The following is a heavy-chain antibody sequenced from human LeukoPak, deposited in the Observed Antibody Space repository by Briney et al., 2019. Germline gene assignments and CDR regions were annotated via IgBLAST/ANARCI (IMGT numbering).Heavy chain of an antibody. CDR3: AKCGSTVTTHTHFDY. D-gene: IGHD4-17*01. J-gene: IGHJ4*02. V-gene: IGHV3-30*18. CDR1: GFTFSSYG. Sequence: PGGSLRLSCAASGFTFSSYGMHWVRQAPGKGLEWVAVISYDGSNKYYADSVKGRFTNSRDNSKNTLYLQMNSLRAEDTAVYYCAKCGSTVTTHTHFDYWGQGTLVTVSS. CDR2: ISYDGSNK.